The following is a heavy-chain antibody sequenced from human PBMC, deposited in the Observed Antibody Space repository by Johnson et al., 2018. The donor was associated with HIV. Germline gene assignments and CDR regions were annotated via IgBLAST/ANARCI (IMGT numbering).Heavy chain of an antibody. V-gene: IGHV3-30-3*01. CDR3: ARAKDAAYPYDAFDV. J-gene: IGHJ3*01. CDR1: RFTFRNYA. CDR2: ISYDGSNK. D-gene: IGHD2-15*01. Sequence: VQLVESGGDLVQPGGSLRLSCAASRFTFRNYAMHWVRQAPGKGLEWVAIISYDGSNKYYADSVKGRFTISRDNSKNSLYLQMDSLRAEDTAMYYCARAKDAAYPYDAFDVWGHGTMVIVSA.